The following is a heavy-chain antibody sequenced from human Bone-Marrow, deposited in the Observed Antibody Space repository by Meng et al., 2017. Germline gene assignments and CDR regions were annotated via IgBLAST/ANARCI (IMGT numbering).Heavy chain of an antibody. CDR1: GGAISSYY. V-gene: IGHV4-59*08. J-gene: IGHJ4*02. Sequence: QVQLQESGPGRVKPSETLALTCTVSGGAISSYYWSWIRQPPGKGLEWIAYIHYSGSTNYNPSLKSRVTISVDTSKNQFSLKLTSVTAADTAVYYCARQGDTAMATFDYWGQGTLVTVSS. CDR3: ARQGDTAMATFDY. D-gene: IGHD5-18*01. CDR2: IHYSGST.